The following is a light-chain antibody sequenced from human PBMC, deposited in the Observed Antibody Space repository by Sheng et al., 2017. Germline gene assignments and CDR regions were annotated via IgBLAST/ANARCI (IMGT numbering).Light chain of an antibody. V-gene: IGKV3-11*01. Sequence: EFVLTQSPGTLSLSPGERATLSCRASQSISSSYLAWYQQKPGQAPRLLIFGASNRATGIPARFSGSGSGTDFTLTISSLEPEDFAVYYCQQRSNWPITFGQGTRLEIK. CDR1: QSISSSY. CDR2: GAS. CDR3: QQRSNWPIT. J-gene: IGKJ5*01.